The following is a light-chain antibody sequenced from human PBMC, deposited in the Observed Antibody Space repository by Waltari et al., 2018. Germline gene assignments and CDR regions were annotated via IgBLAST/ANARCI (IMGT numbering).Light chain of an antibody. CDR1: QSISTW. Sequence: DIQMTQSPSTLSASVGDRVTITCRASQSISTWLAWYQQKPGKAPKLLIYKASSIESGGPSRFSGSGSGTDFTLSISSLQPDDFATYYCQQYNSYSLYTFGQGTKLEIK. J-gene: IGKJ2*01. CDR2: KAS. CDR3: QQYNSYSLYT. V-gene: IGKV1-5*03.